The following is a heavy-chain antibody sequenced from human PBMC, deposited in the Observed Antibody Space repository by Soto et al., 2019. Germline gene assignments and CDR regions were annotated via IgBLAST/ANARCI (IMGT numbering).Heavy chain of an antibody. CDR3: ARDRAGPGLGFSFDY. V-gene: IGHV4-31*03. CDR2: IYYSGST. D-gene: IGHD6-19*01. J-gene: IGHJ4*02. Sequence: PSETLSLTCTVSGGSISSGGYYWSWIRQHPGKGLEWIGYIYYSGSTYYNPSLKSRVTISVDTSKNQFSLKLSSVTAADTAVYYCARDRAGPGLGFSFDYWGQGTLVTVSS. CDR1: GGSISSGGYY.